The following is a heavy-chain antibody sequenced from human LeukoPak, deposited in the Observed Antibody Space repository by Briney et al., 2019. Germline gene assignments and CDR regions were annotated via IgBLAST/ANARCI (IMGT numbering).Heavy chain of an antibody. J-gene: IGHJ3*02. CDR2: IIPILGIA. D-gene: IGHD2-21*01. CDR1: GGTFSSYT. CDR3: ARNRLAYCGGDCSDAFDI. Sequence: ASVKVSCKASGGTFSSYTNSWVRQAPGQGLEWMGRIIPILGIANYAQKFQGRVTITADKSTSTAYMELSSLRSEDTAVYYCARNRLAYCGGDCSDAFDIWGQGTMVTVSS. V-gene: IGHV1-69*02.